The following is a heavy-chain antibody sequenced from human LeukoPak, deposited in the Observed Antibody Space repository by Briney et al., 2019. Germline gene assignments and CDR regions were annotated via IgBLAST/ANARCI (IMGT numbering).Heavy chain of an antibody. CDR3: ARERVTTTSFDY. CDR2: IKQDGGAK. CDR1: GFTFSDHY. V-gene: IGHV3-7*01. D-gene: IGHD2/OR15-2a*01. Sequence: GGSLRLSCAASGFTFSDHYMDWLRQAPGKGLEWVANIKQDGGAKNYVDSVKGRFTISRDNAKNSLYLQMNNLRVEDTAVYYCARERVTTTSFDYWGQGVLVTVPS. J-gene: IGHJ4*02.